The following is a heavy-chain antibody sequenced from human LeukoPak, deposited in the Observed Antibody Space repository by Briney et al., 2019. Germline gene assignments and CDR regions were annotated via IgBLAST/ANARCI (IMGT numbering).Heavy chain of an antibody. V-gene: IGHV4-59*01. D-gene: IGHD2-2*01. CDR1: GGSISSYY. J-gene: IGHJ4*02. CDR2: IYYSGST. Sequence: SETLSLACTVSGGSISSYYWSWIRQPPGKGLEWIGYIYYSGSTNYNPSLKSRVTISVDTSKNQFSLKLSSVTAADTAVYYCARGGGYCSSTSCFDYWGQGTLVTVSS. CDR3: ARGGGYCSSTSCFDY.